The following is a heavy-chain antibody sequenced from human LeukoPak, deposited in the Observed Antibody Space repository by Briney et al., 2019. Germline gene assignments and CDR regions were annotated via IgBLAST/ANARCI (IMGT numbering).Heavy chain of an antibody. J-gene: IGHJ3*02. D-gene: IGHD3-10*01. CDR3: ARLFHPNTLWFGELLVNDAFDI. CDR1: GYSISSGYY. V-gene: IGHV4-38-2*02. Sequence: SETLSLTCTVSGYSISSGYYWGWIRQPPGKGLEWIGSIYHSGSTYYNPSLKSRVTISVDTSKNQFSLKLSSVTAADTAVYYCARLFHPNTLWFGELLVNDAFDIWGQGTMVTVSS. CDR2: IYHSGST.